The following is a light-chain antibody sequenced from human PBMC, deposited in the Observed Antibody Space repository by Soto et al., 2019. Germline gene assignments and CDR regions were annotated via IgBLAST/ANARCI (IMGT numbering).Light chain of an antibody. CDR2: AAS. CDR1: LSVASNY. CDR3: QQYGSAPWT. Sequence: EIVLTQSPGTLPLSPGERATLSCRASLSVASNYLAWYQQKPGQAPRLLIYAASGRATGIPDRFSGSGSGTDVTLTISRLEPEDFAVYYCQQYGSAPWTFGPGTKVEIK. J-gene: IGKJ1*01. V-gene: IGKV3-20*01.